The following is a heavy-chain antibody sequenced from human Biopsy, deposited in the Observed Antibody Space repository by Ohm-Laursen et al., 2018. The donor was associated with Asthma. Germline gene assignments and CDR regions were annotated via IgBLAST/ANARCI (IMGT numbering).Heavy chain of an antibody. CDR3: ASDFPKDYVRYNFQF. D-gene: IGHD4-17*01. Sequence: SVKVSCKISGYSLTDLSMHWVRQAPGQGLGWMGGHDHGEGGTVNARRFQGRVTMTEDTSTDTAYMELSSLSSDDTAVYYCASDFPKDYVRYNFQFWGQGTLVTVSS. V-gene: IGHV1-24*01. J-gene: IGHJ4*02. CDR2: HDHGEGGT. CDR1: GYSLTDLS.